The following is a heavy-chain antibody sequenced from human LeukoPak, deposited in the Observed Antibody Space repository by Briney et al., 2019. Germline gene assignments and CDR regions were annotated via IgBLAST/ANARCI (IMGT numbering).Heavy chain of an antibody. CDR1: GFTFSTYG. J-gene: IGHJ3*02. Sequence: GGSRRLSWAASGFTFSTYGMHWVRQAPGKGLEWVAVIWYDGSNKYYADSVKGRFTISRDNSKNTLYLQMNSLRAEDTAVYYCASGGSYYGSDAFDIWAQGTMVTVS. V-gene: IGHV3-33*08. CDR3: ASGGSYYGSDAFDI. D-gene: IGHD3-22*01. CDR2: IWYDGSNK.